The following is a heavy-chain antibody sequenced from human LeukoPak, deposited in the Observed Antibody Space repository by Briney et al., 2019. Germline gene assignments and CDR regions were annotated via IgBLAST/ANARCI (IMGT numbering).Heavy chain of an antibody. J-gene: IGHJ4*02. CDR1: GYSFSTYW. Sequence: GESLKISCKGSGYSFSTYWIGWVRQMPGKGLEWMGIIYPGDSDTRYSPSFQGQVTISADKSISTAYLQGSSLKASDTAMYYCARLDYGINYYFDYWGQGTLVTVSS. CDR2: IYPGDSDT. V-gene: IGHV5-51*01. D-gene: IGHD4-17*01. CDR3: ARLDYGINYYFDY.